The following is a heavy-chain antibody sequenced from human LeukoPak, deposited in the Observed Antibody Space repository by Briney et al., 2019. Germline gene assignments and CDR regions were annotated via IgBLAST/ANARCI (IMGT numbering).Heavy chain of an antibody. V-gene: IGHV4-39*01. CDR3: ARLPIVGATGFDY. Sequence: SETLSLTCTVSGGSISSSSYYWGWIRQPPGKGLEWIGSIYYSGSTYYNPSLKSRVTISVDTSKNQFSLKLSSVTAADTAVYYCARLPIVGATGFDYWGQGTLVTVSS. CDR1: GGSISSSSYY. D-gene: IGHD1-26*01. CDR2: IYYSGST. J-gene: IGHJ4*02.